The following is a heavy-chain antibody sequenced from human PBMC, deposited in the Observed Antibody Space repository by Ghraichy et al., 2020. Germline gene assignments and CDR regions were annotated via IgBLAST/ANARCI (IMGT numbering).Heavy chain of an antibody. D-gene: IGHD2-15*01. J-gene: IGHJ6*02. Sequence: ASVKVSCKVSGYTLTELSMHWVRQAPGKGLEWMGGFDPEDGETIYAQKFQGRVTMTEDTSTDTAYMELSSLRSEDTAVYYCATNEVRGRHYCSGGSCYSHYYYYYGMDVWGQGTTVTVSS. CDR3: ATNEVRGRHYCSGGSCYSHYYYYYGMDV. CDR1: GYTLTELS. CDR2: FDPEDGET. V-gene: IGHV1-24*01.